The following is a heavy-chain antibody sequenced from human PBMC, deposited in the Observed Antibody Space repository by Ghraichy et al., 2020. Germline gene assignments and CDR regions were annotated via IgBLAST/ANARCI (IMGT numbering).Heavy chain of an antibody. J-gene: IGHJ4*02. V-gene: IGHV3-48*02. Sequence: AGSLRLSCAASGFTFSIYSMNWVRQAPGKGLEWVSYITSDTRTINYADSVKGRFTISRDNAKNVVYLQMNSLRDEDTAVYYCARSVAGHFDNWGQGTLVTVSS. CDR2: ITSDTRTI. D-gene: IGHD6-19*01. CDR1: GFTFSIYS. CDR3: ARSVAGHFDN.